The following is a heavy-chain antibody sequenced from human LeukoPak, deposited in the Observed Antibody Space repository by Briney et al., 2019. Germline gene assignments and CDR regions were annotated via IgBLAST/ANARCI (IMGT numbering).Heavy chain of an antibody. D-gene: IGHD2-2*01. Sequence: GGSLRLSCAASGFTFSSYGMHWVRQAPGKGLEWVAVISYDGSNKYYAGSVKGRFTISRDNSKNTLYLQMNSLRAEDTAVYYCAKVPTSSSTSCCWGQGTLVTVSS. J-gene: IGHJ4*02. V-gene: IGHV3-30*18. CDR3: AKVPTSSSTSCC. CDR2: ISYDGSNK. CDR1: GFTFSSYG.